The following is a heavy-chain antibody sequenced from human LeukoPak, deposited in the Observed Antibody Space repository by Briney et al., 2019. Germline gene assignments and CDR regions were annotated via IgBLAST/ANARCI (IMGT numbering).Heavy chain of an antibody. V-gene: IGHV3-21*01. J-gene: IGHJ3*02. CDR3: ARATGLYYYDSSGYYAAPGAFDI. CDR2: ISGSSSYI. CDR1: GFTFSSYS. D-gene: IGHD3-22*01. Sequence: PGGSLRLSCAASGFTFSSYSMNWVRQAPGKGLEWVSSISGSSSYIYYADSVKGRFTISRDNAKNSLYLQMNSLRAEDTAVYYCARATGLYYYDSSGYYAAPGAFDIWGQGTMVTVSS.